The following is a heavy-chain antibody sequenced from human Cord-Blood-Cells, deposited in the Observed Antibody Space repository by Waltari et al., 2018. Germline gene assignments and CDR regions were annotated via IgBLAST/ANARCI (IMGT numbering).Heavy chain of an antibody. CDR3: ASTYSSSPFDY. D-gene: IGHD6-13*01. J-gene: IGHJ4*02. CDR2: IIPIFGTA. V-gene: IGHV1-69*01. Sequence: QVQLVQSGAEVKKPGSSVKVSCKASGGTFSSYAISWVRQAPGQRLEWMGGIIPIFGTANYSQKFQGRVTITADESTSTAYMELSSLRSEDTAVYYCASTYSSSPFDYWGKGTLVTVSS. CDR1: GGTFSSYA.